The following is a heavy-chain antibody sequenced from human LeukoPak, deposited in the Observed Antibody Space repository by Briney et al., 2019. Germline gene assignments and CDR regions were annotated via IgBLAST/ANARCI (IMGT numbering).Heavy chain of an antibody. V-gene: IGHV1-69*01. J-gene: IGHJ4*02. D-gene: IGHD6-19*01. CDR2: IIPIFGTA. CDR1: GGTFSSYA. Sequence: SVKVSCTASGGTFSSYAISWVRQAPGQGLEWMGGIIPIFGTANYAQKFQGRVTITADESTSTAYMELSSLRSEDTAVYYCATYSYSSGVLYFDYWGQGTLVTVSS. CDR3: ATYSYSSGVLYFDY.